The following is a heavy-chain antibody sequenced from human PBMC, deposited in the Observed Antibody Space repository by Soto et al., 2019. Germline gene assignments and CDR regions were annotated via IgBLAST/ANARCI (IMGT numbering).Heavy chain of an antibody. J-gene: IGHJ1*01. D-gene: IGHD3-22*01. CDR1: GFTVSSNY. V-gene: IGHV3-53*01. CDR2: IYSGGST. CDR3: ARDRVESGYPEYFQH. Sequence: GGSLRLSCAASGFTVSSNYMTWVRQAPGKGLEWVSVIYSGGSTYYADSVKGRFTISRDNSKNTLYLQMNSLRAEDTAVYYCARDRVESGYPEYFQHWGQGTLVTVSS.